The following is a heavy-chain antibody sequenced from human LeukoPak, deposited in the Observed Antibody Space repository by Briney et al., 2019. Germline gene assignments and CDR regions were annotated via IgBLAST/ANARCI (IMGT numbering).Heavy chain of an antibody. CDR2: INPADSDT. Sequence: GESLKISCKASGYSFSSYWVAWVRQIPGKGLEWMGIINPADSDTRYSLSIQGQVTISADRSISTAYLQWSSLKASDTAIYYCARGEGGYNYAFWGQGTLVSVSS. J-gene: IGHJ4*02. V-gene: IGHV5-51*01. D-gene: IGHD5-24*01. CDR1: GYSFSSYW. CDR3: ARGEGGYNYAF.